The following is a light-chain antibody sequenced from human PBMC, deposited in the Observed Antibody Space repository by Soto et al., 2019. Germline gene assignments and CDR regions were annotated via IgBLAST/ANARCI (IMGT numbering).Light chain of an antibody. V-gene: IGKV3-20*01. CDR3: RQYGSSRRYT. Sequence: EIVLTQSPGTLSLSPGERATLSCRASQSVSSSYLAWYQQKPRPAPRLLIYAASSRATGIPDRFSGSGSGADFTLTISRLEAEDFAVYYCRQYGSSRRYTFGQGTKLEIK. CDR2: AAS. J-gene: IGKJ2*01. CDR1: QSVSSSY.